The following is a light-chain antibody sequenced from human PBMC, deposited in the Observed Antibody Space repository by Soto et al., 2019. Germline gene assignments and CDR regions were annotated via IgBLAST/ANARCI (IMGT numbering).Light chain of an antibody. CDR2: EVS. CDR3: QSYDSSLSALYV. CDR1: SSDIGTYKY. V-gene: IGLV2-14*01. Sequence: QSALTQPASVSGSPGQSITISCTGTSSDIGTYKYVSWFQHHPGKAPKLIIFEVSNRPSGISDRFSGSNSGTSASLAITGLQAEDEADYYCQSYDSSLSALYVFGPGTKVTVL. J-gene: IGLJ1*01.